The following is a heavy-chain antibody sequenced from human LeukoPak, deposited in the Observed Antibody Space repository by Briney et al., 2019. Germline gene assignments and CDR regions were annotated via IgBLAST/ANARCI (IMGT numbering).Heavy chain of an antibody. D-gene: IGHD2-2*02. CDR1: GFTFSSYS. CDR3: ASPANTVTEFDY. V-gene: IGHV3-21*01. Sequence: GGSLRLSCTASGFTFSSYSMNWVRQAPGKGLEWVSSISSSSSYIYYADSVKGRFTISRDNAKNSLYLQMNSLRAEDTAVYYCASPANTVTEFDYWGQGTLVTVSS. CDR2: ISSSSSYI. J-gene: IGHJ4*02.